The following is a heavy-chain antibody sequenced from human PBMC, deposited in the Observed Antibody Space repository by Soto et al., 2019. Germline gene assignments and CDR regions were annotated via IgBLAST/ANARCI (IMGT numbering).Heavy chain of an antibody. CDR2: IIPLFRTP. CDR3: AIDNDRLQLGGNYYYILDV. D-gene: IGHD4-4*01. CDR1: GGTCSSSA. J-gene: IGHJ6*02. V-gene: IGHV1-69*12. Sequence: QVQLVQSGAEMKEPGSSVKVSCKTSGGTCSSSASSWLRQAPGQGLEWIGGIIPLFRTPDYAQKFQGRVTIAADEPTSTAYMELSSLRSDDTAVYYWAIDNDRLQLGGNYYYILDVWGQGTTITVSS.